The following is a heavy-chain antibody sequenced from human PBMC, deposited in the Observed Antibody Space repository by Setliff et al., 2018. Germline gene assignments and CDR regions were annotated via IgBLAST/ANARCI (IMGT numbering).Heavy chain of an antibody. V-gene: IGHV4-38-2*01. CDR3: ASPRRDDLDTPFDAFDL. Sequence: SETLSLTCAVSGYSINSDCFWGWIRQPPGKGLEWIGTISHSGSTSYNSSLKSRVTMSVDTSKNQFFLKLSSVTAADTAVYYCASPRRDDLDTPFDAFDLWGQGTKVTVS. J-gene: IGHJ3*01. CDR1: GYSINSDCF. CDR2: ISHSGST. D-gene: IGHD1-1*01.